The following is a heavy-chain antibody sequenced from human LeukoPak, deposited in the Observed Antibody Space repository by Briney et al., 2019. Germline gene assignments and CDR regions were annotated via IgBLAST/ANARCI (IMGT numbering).Heavy chain of an antibody. D-gene: IGHD3-16*01. V-gene: IGHV3-74*01. CDR3: ARAGAYHFDN. CDR1: GFTFTDYW. Sequence: PGESLRLSCAASGFTFTDYWMHWVRQGPGKGLVWVSIINTDTRGTYYADSVKGRFTISRDNAKSTLYLQMDSLRAEDTAVYYCARAGAYHFDNWGQGTLVTVSS. J-gene: IGHJ4*02. CDR2: INTDTRGT.